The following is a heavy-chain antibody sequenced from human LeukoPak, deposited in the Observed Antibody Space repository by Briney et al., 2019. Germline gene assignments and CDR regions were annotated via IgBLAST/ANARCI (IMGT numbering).Heavy chain of an antibody. V-gene: IGHV4-38-2*02. CDR3: ARTEPGYYYMDV. D-gene: IGHD2-8*02. Sequence: SETLSLTCTVSGYSISSGYSWDWIRQPPGKGLEWIGSFYHSGSTYYSPSLKSRVTISGDTSKNHFSLNLSSVTAADTAVYFCARTEPGYYYMDVWGKGTTVTVSS. CDR1: GYSISSGYS. CDR2: FYHSGST. J-gene: IGHJ6*03.